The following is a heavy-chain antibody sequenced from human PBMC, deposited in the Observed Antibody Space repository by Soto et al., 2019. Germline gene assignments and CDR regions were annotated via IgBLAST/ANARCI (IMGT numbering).Heavy chain of an antibody. CDR3: AKAPSTPYYDFWSGYFDY. V-gene: IGHV3-30*18. CDR2: ISYDGSNK. CDR1: GFTFSSYG. Sequence: QVQLVESGGGVVQPGRSLRLSCAASGFTFSSYGMHWVRQAPGKGLEWVAVISYDGSNKYYADSVKGRFTISRDNSKNTLYLQMNSLRAEDTAVYYCAKAPSTPYYDFWSGYFDYWGQGTLVTVSS. D-gene: IGHD3-3*01. J-gene: IGHJ4*02.